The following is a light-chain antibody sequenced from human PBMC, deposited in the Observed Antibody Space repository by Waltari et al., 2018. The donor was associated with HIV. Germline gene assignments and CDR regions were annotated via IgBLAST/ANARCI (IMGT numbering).Light chain of an antibody. V-gene: IGLV3-21*02. Sequence: SYLLAQPPSVSVAPGQTARITCGGNYIGSNSLHWYQQKPGQAPVLVVYNDSDRPSGIPERFSGSNSGNTATLTISRVEAGDEADYYCQVWYTSTDHGVVFGGGTKLTVL. CDR3: QVWYTSTDHGVV. CDR1: YIGSNS. J-gene: IGLJ2*01. CDR2: NDS.